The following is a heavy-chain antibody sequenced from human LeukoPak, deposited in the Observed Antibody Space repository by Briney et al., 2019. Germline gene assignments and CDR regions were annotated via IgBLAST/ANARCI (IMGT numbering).Heavy chain of an antibody. J-gene: IGHJ3*01. Sequence: SETLSLTCSVSGGSISDYFWGWLRQPTGKGLEWIGHVYYIGKPTFSTSLESRVSISVDTPKNHFSLELTSVTGADTAVYYCARRFRTGGDLHHDAYDVWGQETVVTVPS. V-gene: IGHV4-59*12. CDR2: VYYIGKP. CDR1: GGSISDYF. CDR3: ARRFRTGGDLHHDAYDV. D-gene: IGHD3-16*01.